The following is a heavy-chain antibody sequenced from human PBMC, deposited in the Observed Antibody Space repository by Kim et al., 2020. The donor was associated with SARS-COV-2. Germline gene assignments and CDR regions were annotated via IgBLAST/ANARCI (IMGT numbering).Heavy chain of an antibody. V-gene: IGHV1-8*01. CDR3: ARGQSPRGLWRGHSNYYFWSGHFYYYCMDV. CDR2: LDPSNGNT. Sequence: ASVKVSCKASGYTFTSYDINWVRQAPGQGLEWMGWLDPSNGNTGDSQKFQGRVTMTRDTSISTAYMELSSLRPEATAVYYWARGQSPRGLWRGHSNYYFWSGHFYYYCMDVWGQGTPVTVSS. D-gene: IGHD3-3*01. CDR1: GYTFTSYD. J-gene: IGHJ6*02.